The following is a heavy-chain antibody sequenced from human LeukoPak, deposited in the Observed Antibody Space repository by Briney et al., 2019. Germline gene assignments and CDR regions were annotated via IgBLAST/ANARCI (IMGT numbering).Heavy chain of an antibody. CDR1: GGTFSNFA. D-gene: IGHD2-2*02. CDR3: ARENCSRTNCYTRYYYGVDV. Sequence: SVKVSCKASGGTFSNFAVSWVRQAPGQGLEWMGGIIPIFGSTIYAQQSQDRVTIIADESTGTVYMELSSLRPEDTALYYCARENCSRTNCYTRYYYGVDVWGQGTTVTVSS. V-gene: IGHV1-69*13. CDR2: IIPIFGST. J-gene: IGHJ6*02.